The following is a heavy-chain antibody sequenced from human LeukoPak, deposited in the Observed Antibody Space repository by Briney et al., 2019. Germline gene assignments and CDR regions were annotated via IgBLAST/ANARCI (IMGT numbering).Heavy chain of an antibody. D-gene: IGHD2-2*01. CDR1: GFTFSSYA. CDR3: ARVGVVPAAQDTEYFQH. CDR2: ISYDGSNK. V-gene: IGHV3-30-3*01. Sequence: PGGSLRLSCAASGFTFSSYAMHWVRQAPGKGLEWVAVISYDGSNKYYADSVKGRFTISRDNAKNSLYLQMNSLRAEDTAVYYCARVGVVPAAQDTEYFQHWGQGTLVTVSS. J-gene: IGHJ1*01.